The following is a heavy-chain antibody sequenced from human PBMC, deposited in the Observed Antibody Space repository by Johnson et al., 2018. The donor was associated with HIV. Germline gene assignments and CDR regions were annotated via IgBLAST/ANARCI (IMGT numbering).Heavy chain of an antibody. Sequence: QVQLVESGGGVVQPGRSLRLSCAASEFTFSNYAMHWVRQAPGKGLEWVAVVPDDGDNKYYADSVKGRFTISRDNSKNTLYLQMNSLRAEDTAIYYCARGQLWFLDDALDIWGQGTMVTVSS. CDR3: ARGQLWFLDDALDI. D-gene: IGHD5-18*01. CDR1: EFTFSNYA. CDR2: VPDDGDNK. V-gene: IGHV3-30-3*01. J-gene: IGHJ3*02.